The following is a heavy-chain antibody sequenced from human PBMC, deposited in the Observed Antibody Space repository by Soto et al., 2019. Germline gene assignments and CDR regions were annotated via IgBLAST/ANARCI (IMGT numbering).Heavy chain of an antibody. CDR3: AHRSRGYAYYFDQ. CDR1: GFSLSTRGVG. J-gene: IGHJ4*02. Sequence: QITLKESGPTLAKPTQTLTLTCSFSGFSLSTRGVGVGWIRQPPGKALEWLALIFWDDDKWYSPSLRSRLTSTEDTSKNQVVLIMTTMDPVDTATYYCAHRSRGYAYYFDQWGQGTLVTVSS. V-gene: IGHV2-5*02. CDR2: IFWDDDK. D-gene: IGHD5-12*01.